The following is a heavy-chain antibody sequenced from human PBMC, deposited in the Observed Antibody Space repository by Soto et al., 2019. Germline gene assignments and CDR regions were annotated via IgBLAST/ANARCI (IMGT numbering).Heavy chain of an antibody. CDR1: GYTFTNYF. D-gene: IGHD5-18*01. CDR3: ARETWIQLWSSYFDY. Sequence: ASVKVSCKASGYTFTNYFIHWVRQAPGQGFEWMGMINPGGGITNYAQKFQDRVTMTRDTSTSIVYMELSSLRSEDTAVYYCARETWIQLWSSYFDYWGQGILVTVSS. J-gene: IGHJ4*02. CDR2: INPGGGIT. V-gene: IGHV1-46*01.